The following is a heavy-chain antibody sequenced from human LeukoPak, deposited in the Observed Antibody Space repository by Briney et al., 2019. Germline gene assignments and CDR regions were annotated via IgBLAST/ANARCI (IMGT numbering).Heavy chain of an antibody. CDR2: IIPILDIA. D-gene: IGHD1-1*01. V-gene: IGHV1-69*04. Sequence: SVKVSCKASGGTFSSYTISWVRQAPGQGLEWMGRIIPILDIANDAQKFQGRVTITADKSTSTAYMELSSLRSEDTAVYYCARDLGAPTGTTDYYYYYMDVWGKGTTVTVSS. CDR3: ARDLGAPTGTTDYYYYYMDV. CDR1: GGTFSSYT. J-gene: IGHJ6*03.